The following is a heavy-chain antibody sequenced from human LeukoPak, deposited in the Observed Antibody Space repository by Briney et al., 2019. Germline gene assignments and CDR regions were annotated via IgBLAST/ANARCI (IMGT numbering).Heavy chain of an antibody. CDR2: IYYNGST. D-gene: IGHD3-10*01. CDR3: ARDAPLTGPDY. J-gene: IGHJ4*02. V-gene: IGHV4-31*03. CDR1: GGSISSGGYY. Sequence: SETLSLTCTVSGGSISSGGYYWSWIRQHPGKGLEWIGYIYYNGSTYYNPSLKSRVTISVDTSKNQFSLKLSSVTAADTAVYYCARDAPLTGPDYWGQGTLVTVSS.